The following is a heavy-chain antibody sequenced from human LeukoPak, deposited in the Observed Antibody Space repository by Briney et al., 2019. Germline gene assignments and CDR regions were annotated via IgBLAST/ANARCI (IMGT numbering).Heavy chain of an antibody. V-gene: IGHV1-2*02. Sequence: AASVKVSCKTSGYTFSDYTIHWVRQAPGQGLEWMGWINPSSNAANYAQRFEGRGSLTRDTSISTADMVLTSLTSDDTGVYYCARSRELLDFDTWGQGTLVSVSS. J-gene: IGHJ4*02. CDR2: INPSSNAA. D-gene: IGHD3-10*01. CDR3: ARSRELLDFDT. CDR1: GYTFSDYT.